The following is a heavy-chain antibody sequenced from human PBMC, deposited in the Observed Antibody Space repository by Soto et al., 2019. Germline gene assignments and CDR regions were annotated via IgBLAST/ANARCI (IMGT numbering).Heavy chain of an antibody. CDR3: ARDLPYYDILTGYYTGYYYYGMDV. J-gene: IGHJ6*02. CDR2: IYYSGST. V-gene: IGHV4-31*03. D-gene: IGHD3-9*01. CDR1: GGSISSGGYY. Sequence: SETLSLTCTVSGGSISSGGYYWSWIRQHPGKGLEWIGYIYYSGSTYYNPSLKSRVTISLDTSKNQFSLKLSSVTAADTAVYYCARDLPYYDILTGYYTGYYYYGMDVWGQGTTVTVSS.